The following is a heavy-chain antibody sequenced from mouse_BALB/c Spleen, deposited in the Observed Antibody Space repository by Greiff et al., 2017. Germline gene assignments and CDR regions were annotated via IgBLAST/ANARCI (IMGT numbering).Heavy chain of an antibody. Sequence: EVQLVESGGGLVQPGGSLKLSCAASGFDFSRYWMSWVRQAPGKGLEWIGEINPDSSTINYTPSLKDKFIISRDNAKNTLYLQMSKVRSEDTALYYCARREMIYYYGSSYAMDYWGQGTSVTVSS. D-gene: IGHD1-1*01. CDR1: GFDFSRYW. J-gene: IGHJ4*01. V-gene: IGHV4-1*02. CDR2: INPDSSTI. CDR3: ARREMIYYYGSSYAMDY.